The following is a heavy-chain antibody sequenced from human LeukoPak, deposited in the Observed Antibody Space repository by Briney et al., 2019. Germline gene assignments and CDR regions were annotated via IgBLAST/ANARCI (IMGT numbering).Heavy chain of an antibody. D-gene: IGHD2-2*01. Sequence: GGSLRLSCAASGFTFSAYAMSWVRQAPGKGLEWVSCISGSSSYSNYADSVKGRFTISRDNAKNSLYLQMNSLRADDTAVYYCARDGSRDYWGQGTLVTVSS. CDR1: GFTFSAYA. CDR2: ISGSSSYS. CDR3: ARDGSRDY. J-gene: IGHJ4*02. V-gene: IGHV3-11*05.